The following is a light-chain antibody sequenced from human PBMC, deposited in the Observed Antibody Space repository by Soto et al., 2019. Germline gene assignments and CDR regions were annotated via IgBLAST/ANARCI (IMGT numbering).Light chain of an antibody. CDR3: QQYYSTPWT. V-gene: IGKV4-1*01. CDR2: WAS. J-gene: IGKJ1*01. CDR1: QSLLHSSDNRNY. Sequence: EIVMAQFPETLAVSVGERATIKCRSSQSLLHSSDNRNYLTWYQQKPGQPPKLLIYWASTRQSGVPDRFSGSGSGTDFTLTINSLQAEDVAVYYCQQYYSTPWTFGKGTKV.